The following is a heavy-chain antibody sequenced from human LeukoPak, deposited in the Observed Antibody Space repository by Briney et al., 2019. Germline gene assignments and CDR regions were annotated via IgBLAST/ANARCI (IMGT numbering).Heavy chain of an antibody. V-gene: IGHV3-48*03. CDR2: IRSSGSTI. CDR1: GFIFSNYE. J-gene: IGHJ4*01. CDR3: ARGPRDPSGYCSRGTCSPTYEV. D-gene: IGHD2-15*01. Sequence: PGGSLRPSCVASGFIFSNYEMNWVRQAPGKGLEWVSYIRSSGSTIYYADSVQGRFTISRDNAKNSLYLQMSSLRAEDTGVYYCARGPRDPSGYCSRGTCSPTYEVWGHGTLVTVSS.